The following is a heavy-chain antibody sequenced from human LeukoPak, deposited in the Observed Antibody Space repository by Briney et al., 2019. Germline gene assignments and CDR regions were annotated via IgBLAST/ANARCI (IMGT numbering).Heavy chain of an antibody. V-gene: IGHV3-23*01. CDR1: GFTFSSYA. CDR3: ARETPTEAYYYDSSGIPDY. D-gene: IGHD3-22*01. CDR2: ISGSGGST. J-gene: IGHJ4*02. Sequence: GGSLRLSCAASGFTFSSYAMSWVRQAPGKGLEWVSAISGSGGSTYYADSVKGRFTISRDNAKNSLYLQMNSLRAEDTAVYYCARETPTEAYYYDSSGIPDYWGQGTLVTVSS.